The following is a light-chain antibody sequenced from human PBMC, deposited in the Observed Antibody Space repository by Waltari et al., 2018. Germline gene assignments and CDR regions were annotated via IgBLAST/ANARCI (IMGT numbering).Light chain of an antibody. J-gene: IGLJ3*02. CDR3: SSYTLTSPWL. V-gene: IGLV2-14*03. CDR1: SREVVAYTY. Sequence: SALTQPASVSGSPGQSITISCAGTSREVVAYTYVPWYQQHPGKAPKLIIYDFKRRPSGISLRFSGSKSGNTAPPTVSGLQAEDEADYYFSSYTLTSPWLFGGGTKLTVL. CDR2: DFK.